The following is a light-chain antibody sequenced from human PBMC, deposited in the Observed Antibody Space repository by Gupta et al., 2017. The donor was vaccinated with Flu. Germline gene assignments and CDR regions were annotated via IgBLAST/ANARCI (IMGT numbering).Light chain of an antibody. CDR2: GAF. Sequence: VMTQSPATLSVSPGGRVTLSCRASQSVSSNLAWYQQKPGQAPRLLIHGAFTRATGIPARFSGGGSGTEFTLTISSLQSEDFAVYYCQQYNNRHPSITFGQGTRLEIK. CDR3: QQYNNRHPSIT. J-gene: IGKJ5*01. V-gene: IGKV3-15*01. CDR1: QSVSSN.